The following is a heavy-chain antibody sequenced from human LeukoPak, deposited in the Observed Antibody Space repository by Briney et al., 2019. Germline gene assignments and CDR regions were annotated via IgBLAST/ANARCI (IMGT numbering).Heavy chain of an antibody. J-gene: IGHJ4*02. CDR2: INHSGST. Sequence: SETLSLTCAVYGGSFSGYYWSWIRQPPGKGLEWIGEINHSGSTNYNPSLKSRVTISVDTSKNQFSLKLSSVTAADTAVYYCARAAGVRIAARQRGGLFDYWGQGNLVTVSS. D-gene: IGHD6-6*01. CDR3: ARAAGVRIAARQRGGLFDY. V-gene: IGHV4-34*01. CDR1: GGSFSGYY.